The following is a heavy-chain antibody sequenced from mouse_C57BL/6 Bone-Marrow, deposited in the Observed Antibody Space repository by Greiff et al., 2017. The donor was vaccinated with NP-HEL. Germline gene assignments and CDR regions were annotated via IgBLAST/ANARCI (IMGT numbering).Heavy chain of an antibody. J-gene: IGHJ4*01. CDR2: IWRGGST. V-gene: IGHV2-5*01. D-gene: IGHD2-5*01. CDR1: GFSLTGYG. CDR3: AKTLYSNYAMDY. Sequence: VQLQQSGPGLVQPSQSLSITCTVSGFSLTGYGVHWVRQSPGKGLEWLGVIWRGGSTDYNAAFMSRLSITKDNSKSQVFFKMNSLQADDTAIYYCAKTLYSNYAMDYWGQGTSVTVSS.